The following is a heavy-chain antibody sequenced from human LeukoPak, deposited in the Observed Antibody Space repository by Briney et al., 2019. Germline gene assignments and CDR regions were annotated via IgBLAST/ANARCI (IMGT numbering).Heavy chain of an antibody. CDR3: AKSPRGSNWEILYFDS. V-gene: IGHV1-2*02. CDR1: GYTFTDSY. D-gene: IGHD6-13*01. J-gene: IGHJ4*02. CDR2: INLKNGGT. Sequence: GAPVKVSCKASGYTFTDSYMQWVRRAPGQGLEWMGWINLKNGGTGYAQKFQGRVTMTRDTSITTAYMELSRLRSDDTAMYYCAKSPRGSNWEILYFDSWGQGALVTVSS.